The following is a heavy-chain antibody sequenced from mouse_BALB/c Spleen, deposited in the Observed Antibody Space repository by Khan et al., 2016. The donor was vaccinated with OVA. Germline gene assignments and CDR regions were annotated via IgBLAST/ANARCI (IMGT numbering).Heavy chain of an antibody. CDR1: GYSITSEYA. J-gene: IGHJ3*01. D-gene: IGHD2-4*01. CDR2: INYSGNI. V-gene: IGHV3-2*02. CDR3: ARKDYYDYDPFPY. Sequence: EVQLQESGPGLVKPSQSLSLTCTVTGYSITSEYAWNWIQQFPGNKLEWMGYINYSGNIRFNPSLKSRTSITRDTSKNQFFLQLNSVTTEDTATYYCARKDYYDYDPFPYWGQGTLVTVSA.